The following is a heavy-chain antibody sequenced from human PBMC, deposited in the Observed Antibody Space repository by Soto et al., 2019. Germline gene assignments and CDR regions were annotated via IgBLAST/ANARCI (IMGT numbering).Heavy chain of an antibody. CDR2: MNPNSGNT. CDR3: ARRMTWSLWCFDL. J-gene: IGHJ2*01. D-gene: IGHD3-3*01. Sequence: QVQLLPSWAGVKKPWASGGGSCRASGYPLKDYGINWVPRAPGPGLEWMGWMNPNSGNTAYARKFHDRITMTRSVSARTAFMELSSLTPEDTAVYYCARRMTWSLWCFDLWGSGTQVTVSS. V-gene: IGHV1-8*01. CDR1: GYPLKDYG.